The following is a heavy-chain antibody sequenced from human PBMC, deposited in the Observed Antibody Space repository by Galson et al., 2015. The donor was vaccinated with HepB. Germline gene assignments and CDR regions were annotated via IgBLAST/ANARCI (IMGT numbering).Heavy chain of an antibody. D-gene: IGHD3-3*01. J-gene: IGHJ5*02. CDR3: ARDLWSGYYNPANWFDP. CDR1: GYTFTGYY. CDR2: INPSSGGT. Sequence: SVKVSCKASGYTFTGYYMHWVRQAPGQGLEWVGRINPSSGGTNYAQKFQGRVTMTRDTSISTAYMELSRLRSDDTAVYYCARDLWSGYYNPANWFDPWGQGTLVTVSS. V-gene: IGHV1-2*06.